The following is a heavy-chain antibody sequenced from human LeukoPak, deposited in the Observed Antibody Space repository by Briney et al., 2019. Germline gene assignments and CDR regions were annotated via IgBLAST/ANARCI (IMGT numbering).Heavy chain of an antibody. Sequence: GSLRLSCAASGFTFSSYWMSWVRQAPGKGLEWVANIKQDGSEKYYVDSVKGRFTISRDNAKNSLYLQMNSLRAEDTAVYYCARGNGRESPILTGYYNVKGRRFDYWGQGTLVTVSS. D-gene: IGHD3-9*01. CDR1: GFTFSSYW. CDR3: ARGNGRESPILTGYYNVKGRRFDY. J-gene: IGHJ4*02. CDR2: IKQDGSEK. V-gene: IGHV3-7*01.